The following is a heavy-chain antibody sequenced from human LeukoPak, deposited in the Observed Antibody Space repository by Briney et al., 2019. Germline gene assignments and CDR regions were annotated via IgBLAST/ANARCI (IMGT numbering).Heavy chain of an antibody. CDR1: GFAVSSNS. CDR2: IYSGGNT. V-gene: IGHV3-53*01. CDR3: AKGSDYDSKYYYYYMDV. D-gene: IGHD3-22*01. Sequence: PGGSLRLSCTVSGFAVSSNSMSWVRQAPGKGLEWVSFIYSGGNTHYSDSVKGRFTISRDNSKNTLYLQMNSLRAEDTAVYYCAKGSDYDSKYYYYYMDVWGKGTTVTVSS. J-gene: IGHJ6*03.